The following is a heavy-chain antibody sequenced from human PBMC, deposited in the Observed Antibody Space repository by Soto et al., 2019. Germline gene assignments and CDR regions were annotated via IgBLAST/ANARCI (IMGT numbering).Heavy chain of an antibody. Sequence: GGSLRLSCAASGFTFSSYAMSWVRQAPGKGLEWVSGITASGGSTSYADSVKGRFTISRDNSKNTLYLQMNSLRAEDTAVYYCAQTKGIVLVPAAIWYWGQGTIVTVYS. D-gene: IGHD2-2*02. CDR2: ITASGGST. CDR3: AQTKGIVLVPAAIWY. CDR1: GFTFSSYA. J-gene: IGHJ4*02. V-gene: IGHV3-23*01.